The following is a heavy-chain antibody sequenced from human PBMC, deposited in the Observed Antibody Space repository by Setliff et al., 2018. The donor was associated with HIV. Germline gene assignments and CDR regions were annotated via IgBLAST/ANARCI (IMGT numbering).Heavy chain of an antibody. J-gene: IGHJ3*02. CDR3: ARGQSQGYAYSGSYGAFDI. CDR1: GGTFSSYA. V-gene: IGHV1-69*05. Sequence: ASVKVSCKASGGTFSSYAINWVRQAPGQGLEWMGGIIPMFGTRNYAQKFQGRVTITTDESTSTAYMELSSLRSEDTALYYCARGQSQGYAYSGSYGAFDIWGQGTMGTVS. CDR2: IIPMFGTR. D-gene: IGHD1-26*01.